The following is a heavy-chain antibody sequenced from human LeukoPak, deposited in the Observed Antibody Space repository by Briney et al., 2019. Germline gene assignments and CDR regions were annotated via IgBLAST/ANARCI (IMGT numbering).Heavy chain of an antibody. V-gene: IGHV3-33*06. CDR2: IWYDGGHK. Sequence: GGSLRLSCAASGFTFSSFGMHWVRQAPGKGLEWVAVIWYDGGHKYYADSVKGRFSISRDNSKHTLYLQMTSLGVGDTAVYYCAKEGSSGWYDYYGLEVWGQGTTVTVSS. CDR3: AKEGSSGWYDYYGLEV. J-gene: IGHJ6*02. D-gene: IGHD6-19*01. CDR1: GFTFSSFG.